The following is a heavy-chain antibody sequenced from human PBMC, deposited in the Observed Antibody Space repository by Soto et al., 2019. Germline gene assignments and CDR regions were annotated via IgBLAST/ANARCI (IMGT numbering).Heavy chain of an antibody. V-gene: IGHV3-48*03. D-gene: IGHD5-12*01. CDR2: ISSSGSTI. CDR3: ARNIVATIFGMDV. CDR1: GFTFSSYE. J-gene: IGHJ6*02. Sequence: LRLSCAASGFTFSSYEMNWVRQAPGKGLEWVSYISSSGSTIYYADSVKGRFTISRDNAKNSLYLQMNSLRAEDTAVYYCARNIVATIFGMDVWGQGTTVTVSS.